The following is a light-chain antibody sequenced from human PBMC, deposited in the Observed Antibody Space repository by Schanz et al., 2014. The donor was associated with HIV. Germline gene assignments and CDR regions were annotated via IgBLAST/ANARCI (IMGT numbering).Light chain of an antibody. CDR1: QTVSSNS. V-gene: IGKV3-20*01. J-gene: IGKJ3*01. CDR2: SAS. Sequence: EIVLTQSPVILSLSPGERATLSCRASQTVSSNSLGWYQQKRGQVPRLLIYSASRRANGIPDRFSGSGSGTDFTLTISRLEHEDYAVYYCQHYGSSFGPGTKVDIK. CDR3: QHYGSS.